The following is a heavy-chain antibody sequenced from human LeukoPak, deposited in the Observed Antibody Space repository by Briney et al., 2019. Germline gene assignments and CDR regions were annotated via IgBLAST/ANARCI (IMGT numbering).Heavy chain of an antibody. CDR3: VRNGGHFDF. CDR1: GLTFSSHW. Sequence: PGGSLRLSCAASGLTFSSHWMSWVRQAPGKGLEWVASIKQDGSEKGYVDSVKGRFAISRDNAKNSLYLQMDTLSAEDTAVYYCVRNGGHFDFWGQGTLVTVSS. J-gene: IGHJ4*02. D-gene: IGHD2-15*01. V-gene: IGHV3-7*05. CDR2: IKQDGSEK.